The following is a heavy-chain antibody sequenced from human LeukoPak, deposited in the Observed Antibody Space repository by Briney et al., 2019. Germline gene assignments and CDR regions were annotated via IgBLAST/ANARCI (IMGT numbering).Heavy chain of an antibody. V-gene: IGHV5-51*01. CDR1: GYRFTSYW. J-gene: IGHJ3*02. Sequence: GESLKISCTGSGYRFTSYWIGWVRQMPGKGLEWMGIIYPGDSDIRYSPSFQGQVTISADKSISTAFLQWSSLKTSDTALYYCARRLDSSGHKAFDIWGQGTMVTVSS. CDR3: ARRLDSSGHKAFDI. D-gene: IGHD3-22*01. CDR2: IYPGDSDI.